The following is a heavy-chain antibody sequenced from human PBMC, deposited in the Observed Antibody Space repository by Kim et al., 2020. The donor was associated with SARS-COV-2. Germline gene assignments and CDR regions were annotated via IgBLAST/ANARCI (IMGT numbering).Heavy chain of an antibody. D-gene: IGHD2-2*01. CDR1: GFTFSSYE. CDR3: ARRDYQGGMDV. Sequence: GGSLRLSCAASGFTFSSYEMNWVRQAPGKGLEWVSYISSSGSTIYYADSVKGRFTISRDNAKNSLYLQMNSLRAEDTAVYYCARRDYQGGMDVWGQGTTVTVSS. J-gene: IGHJ6*02. CDR2: ISSSGSTI. V-gene: IGHV3-48*03.